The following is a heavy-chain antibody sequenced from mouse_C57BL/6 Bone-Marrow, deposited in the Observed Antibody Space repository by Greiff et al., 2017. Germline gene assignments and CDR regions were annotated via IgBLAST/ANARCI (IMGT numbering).Heavy chain of an antibody. CDR3: ARDRGTTVPFAY. V-gene: IGHV3-6*01. Sequence: VQLQQSGPGLVKPSQSLSLTCSVTGYSITSGYYWNWIRQFPGNKLEWMGYISYDGSNNYNPSLKNRISITRDTSKNQFFLKLNSVTTEDTATYYCARDRGTTVPFAYWGQGTLVTVSA. CDR2: ISYDGSN. CDR1: GYSITSGYY. J-gene: IGHJ3*01. D-gene: IGHD1-1*01.